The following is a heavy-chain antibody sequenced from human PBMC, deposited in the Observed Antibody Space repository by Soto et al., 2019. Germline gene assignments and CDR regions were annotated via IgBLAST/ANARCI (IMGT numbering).Heavy chain of an antibody. Sequence: EVQLVESGGSLVQPGGSLRLSCAASGFTFTSYSMNWVRQAPGKGLEWVSYIRGTTHYADSVKGRFTISRDNARSSLYLQMNSLRADDTAVYYCAIDDSFAFDIWGQGTMVTVSS. CDR2: IRGTT. J-gene: IGHJ3*02. V-gene: IGHV3-48*01. CDR1: GFTFTSYS. CDR3: AIDDSFAFDI. D-gene: IGHD2-21*01.